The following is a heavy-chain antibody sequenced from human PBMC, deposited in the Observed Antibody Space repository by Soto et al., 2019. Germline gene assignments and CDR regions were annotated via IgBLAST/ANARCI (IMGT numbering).Heavy chain of an antibody. Sequence: GGSLRLSCAASGFTFTRYSMNWVRQAPGKGLEWVSSISSTTNYIYYGDSMKGRFTISRDNAKNSLYLEMNSLRAEDTAVYYCARESEDLTSNFDYWGQGTQVTVPQ. CDR3: ARESEDLTSNFDY. CDR1: GFTFTRYS. J-gene: IGHJ4*02. CDR2: ISSTTNYI. V-gene: IGHV3-21*06.